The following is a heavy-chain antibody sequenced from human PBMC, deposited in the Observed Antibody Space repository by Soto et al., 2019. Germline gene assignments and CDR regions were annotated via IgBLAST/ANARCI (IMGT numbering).Heavy chain of an antibody. Sequence: SETLSLTCAVSGGSISSSNWWSWVRQPPGKGLEWIGEIYHSGSTNYNPSLKSRVTISVDKSKNQFSLKLSSVTAADTAVYYCARVTRRPVWCGDLLSYNWFNSWDQGTLVTVSS. CDR2: IYHSGST. V-gene: IGHV4-4*02. CDR3: ARVTRRPVWCGDLLSYNWFNS. J-gene: IGHJ5*01. CDR1: GGSISSSNW. D-gene: IGHD3-10*01.